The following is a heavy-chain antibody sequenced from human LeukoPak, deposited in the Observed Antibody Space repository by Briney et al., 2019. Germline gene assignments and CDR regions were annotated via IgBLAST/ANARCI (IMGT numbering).Heavy chain of an antibody. CDR3: AKEGSGVRGSYYFDC. CDR1: GFSFSSYW. V-gene: IGHV3-7*01. D-gene: IGHD3-10*01. CDR2: TNQDGSAK. Sequence: GGSLRLSCAASGFSFSSYWMSWVRQAPGKGLEWVANTNQDGSAKNYVDSVRGRFTISRDNSKNTLYLQMDSLRAEDTAVYYCAKEGSGVRGSYYFDCWGQGTLVTVSS. J-gene: IGHJ4*02.